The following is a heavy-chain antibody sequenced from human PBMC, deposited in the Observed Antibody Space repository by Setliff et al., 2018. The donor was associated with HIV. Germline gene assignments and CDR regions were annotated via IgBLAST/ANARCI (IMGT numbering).Heavy chain of an antibody. D-gene: IGHD3-10*01. Sequence: SETLSLTCAVSGSSITTYHHWGWIRQTPGKGLEWIGEIYHSGTTHYNPSLKSRAAISADTSKNQFSLKLRSVTAADTAVYYCARSSRGPHYDITIYPPRSYDYWGQGTLVTVSS. J-gene: IGHJ4*02. CDR1: GSSITTYHH. CDR3: ARSSRGPHYDITIYPPRSYDY. V-gene: IGHV4-38-2*01. CDR2: IYHSGTT.